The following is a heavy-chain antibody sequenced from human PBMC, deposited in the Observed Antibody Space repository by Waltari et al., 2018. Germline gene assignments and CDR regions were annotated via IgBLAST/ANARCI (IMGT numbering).Heavy chain of an antibody. Sequence: QVQLQESGPGLVKPSETLSLTCTVSGGSISSYYWSWIRQPPGKGLEWIGYIYYSGSTNYNPSLKSRVTISVDTSKNQFSLKLSSVTAADTAVYYCARGGGARGDFDYWGQGTLVTVSS. CDR1: GGSISSYY. CDR3: ARGGGARGDFDY. CDR2: IYYSGST. D-gene: IGHD3-10*01. J-gene: IGHJ4*02. V-gene: IGHV4-59*01.